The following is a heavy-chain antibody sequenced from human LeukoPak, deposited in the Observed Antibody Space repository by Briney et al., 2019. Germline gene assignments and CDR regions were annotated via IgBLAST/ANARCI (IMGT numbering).Heavy chain of an antibody. CDR1: GGSISSYY. CDR2: IYTSGST. Sequence: SETLSLTCTVSGGSISSYYWSWIRQPPGKGLEWIGRIYTSGSTNYNPSLKSRVTMSVDTSKNQFSLKLSSVTAADMAVYYCARVVVTIVGTYYYYYMDVWGKGTTVTVSS. V-gene: IGHV4-4*07. J-gene: IGHJ6*03. CDR3: ARVVVTIVGTYYYYYMDV. D-gene: IGHD1-26*01.